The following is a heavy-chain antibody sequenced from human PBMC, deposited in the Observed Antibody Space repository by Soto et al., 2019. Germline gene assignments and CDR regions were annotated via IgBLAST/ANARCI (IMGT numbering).Heavy chain of an antibody. Sequence: GGSLRLSCAASGFTFSSYGMHWVRQAPGKGLEWVAVIWYDGSNKYYADSVKGRFTISRDNSKNTLYLQMNSLRAEDTAVYYCAREGPPTVTYRVGAFDIWGQGTMVTVSS. CDR3: AREGPPTVTYRVGAFDI. CDR1: GFTFSSYG. J-gene: IGHJ3*02. CDR2: IWYDGSNK. V-gene: IGHV3-33*01. D-gene: IGHD4-17*01.